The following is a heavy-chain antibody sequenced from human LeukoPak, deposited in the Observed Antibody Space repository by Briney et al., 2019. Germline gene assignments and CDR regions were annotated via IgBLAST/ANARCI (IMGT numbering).Heavy chain of an antibody. D-gene: IGHD6-19*01. Sequence: ASVKVSCKASGYTFTGYYTHWVRQAPGQGLEWMGWINPNSGGTNYAQKFQGRVTMTRDTSISTAYMELSRLRSDDTAVYYCARVIGIAVAGTSGMDVWGQGTTVTVSS. V-gene: IGHV1-2*02. CDR3: ARVIGIAVAGTSGMDV. CDR1: GYTFTGYY. CDR2: INPNSGGT. J-gene: IGHJ6*02.